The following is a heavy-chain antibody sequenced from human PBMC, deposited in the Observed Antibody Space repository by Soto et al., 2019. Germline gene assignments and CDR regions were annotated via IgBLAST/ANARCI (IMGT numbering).Heavy chain of an antibody. D-gene: IGHD3-10*01. J-gene: IGHJ6*02. CDR3: TTDYIYYGSRNSIPGREYAMDV. Sequence: EVQLVESGGDLVKSGGSLRLSCAASGFTFRTVWMNWVRQVPGKGLEWVGRIKSENGGGTTEYAAPVKGRFTISREDSKNTLYLQMNSLKTEDTAVYYCTTDYIYYGSRNSIPGREYAMDVWGQGTTVTVSS. CDR2: IKSENGGGTT. V-gene: IGHV3-15*07. CDR1: GFTFRTVW.